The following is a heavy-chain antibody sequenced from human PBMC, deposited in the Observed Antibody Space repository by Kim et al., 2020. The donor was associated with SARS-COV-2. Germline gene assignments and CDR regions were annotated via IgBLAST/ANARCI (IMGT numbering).Heavy chain of an antibody. Sequence: SETLSLTCTVSGGSISSGGYYWSWIRQHPGKGLEWIGYIYYSGSTYYNPSLKSRVTISVDTSKNQFSLKLSSVTAADTAVYYCARGYCSSTSCYADWFDPWGQGTLVTVSS. CDR2: IYYSGST. J-gene: IGHJ5*02. D-gene: IGHD2-2*01. CDR3: ARGYCSSTSCYADWFDP. CDR1: GGSISSGGYY. V-gene: IGHV4-31*03.